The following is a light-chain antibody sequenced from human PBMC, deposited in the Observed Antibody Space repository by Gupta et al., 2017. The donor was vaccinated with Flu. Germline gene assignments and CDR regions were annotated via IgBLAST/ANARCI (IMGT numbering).Light chain of an antibody. CDR2: DIS. CDR3: QQYHHWPPLT. Sequence: EVVMTHVQATLSVYPGETVTPSRRDSQSVSSRLAWYQQKPGQSPRLLIYDISARATGIPARFSGSGSGTEFTLTISSLQSEDFAVYYCQQYHHWPPLTFGGGTKVEIK. V-gene: IGKV3-15*01. CDR1: QSVSSR. J-gene: IGKJ4*01.